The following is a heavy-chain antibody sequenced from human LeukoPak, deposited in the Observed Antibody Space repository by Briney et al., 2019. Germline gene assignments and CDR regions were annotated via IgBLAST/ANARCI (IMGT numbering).Heavy chain of an antibody. CDR1: GGSISSGGYY. Sequence: SETLSLTCTVSGGSISSGGYYWSWIRQPPGKGLEWIGYIYHSGSTYYNPSLKSRVTISVDKSKNQFSLKLSSVTAADTAVYYCARVSADHYYYYGMDVWGQGTTVTVSS. J-gene: IGHJ6*02. CDR2: IYHSGST. V-gene: IGHV4-30-2*01. CDR3: ARVSADHYYYYGMDV.